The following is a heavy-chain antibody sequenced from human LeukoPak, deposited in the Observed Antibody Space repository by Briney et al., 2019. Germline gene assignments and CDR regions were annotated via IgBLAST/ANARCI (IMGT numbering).Heavy chain of an antibody. CDR2: IYYSGST. Sequence: SETLSLTCTVSGGSISSYYWSWIRQPPGKGLEWIGYIYYSGSTNYNPSLKSRVTISVDTSKNQFSLKLSSVTAADTAVYYCARETSQKGAHFMDVWGKGTTVTISS. V-gene: IGHV4-59*01. D-gene: IGHD3-16*01. J-gene: IGHJ6*03. CDR1: GGSISSYY. CDR3: ARETSQKGAHFMDV.